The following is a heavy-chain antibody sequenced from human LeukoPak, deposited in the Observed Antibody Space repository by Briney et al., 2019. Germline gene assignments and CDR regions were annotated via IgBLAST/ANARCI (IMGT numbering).Heavy chain of an antibody. D-gene: IGHD5-18*01. CDR3: ARQDSGIHLWLLKYSRWNCPLDC. V-gene: IGHV5-51*01. CDR1: GSTFTSYW. J-gene: IGHJ4*02. CDR2: IYPGDSET. Sequence: KLGAPRQISCLCSGSTFTSYWIGWVRQMPGKGLEWMGVIYPGDSETRYSPSFEGQVTISAHKSNSTAYLQWRRLQAARPAIYCRARQDSGIHLWLLKYSRWNCPLDCWGEGGLVTV.